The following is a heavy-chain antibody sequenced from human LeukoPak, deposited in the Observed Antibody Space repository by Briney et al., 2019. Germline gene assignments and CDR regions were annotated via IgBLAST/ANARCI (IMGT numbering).Heavy chain of an antibody. CDR3: ARLDCTNGVCYKSFGY. J-gene: IGHJ4*02. Sequence: GESLKISCKGSGYSFTSYWIGWVRQMPGKGLEWMGIIYPGDSDTRYSPSFQGQVTISADKSTSTAYLQWSSLKASDTAMYYCARLDCTNGVCYKSFGYWGQGTLVTVSS. CDR2: IYPGDSDT. D-gene: IGHD2-8*01. V-gene: IGHV5-51*01. CDR1: GYSFTSYW.